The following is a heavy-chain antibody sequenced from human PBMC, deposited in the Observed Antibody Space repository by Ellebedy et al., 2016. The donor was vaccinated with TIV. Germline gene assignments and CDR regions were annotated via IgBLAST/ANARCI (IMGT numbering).Heavy chain of an antibody. D-gene: IGHD6-19*01. CDR2: ISHTGSRT. Sequence: GESLKISCAASGFTFNSYAMSWVRQAPGKGLEWVSTISHTGSRTYYANSVEGRFIISTDNSKRTLYLQMNSLRAEGTAVYYSAKGRGGGSESSAPRYYFDSWGLGTLVTVSS. CDR1: GFTFNSYA. V-gene: IGHV3-23*01. J-gene: IGHJ4*02. CDR3: AKGRGGGSESSAPRYYFDS.